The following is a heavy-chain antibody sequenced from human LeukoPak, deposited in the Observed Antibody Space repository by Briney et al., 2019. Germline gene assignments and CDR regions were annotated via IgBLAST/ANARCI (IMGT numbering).Heavy chain of an antibody. V-gene: IGHV4-39*07. CDR3: ARDRYYYGSSGPWYFDL. J-gene: IGHJ2*01. CDR2: IFYSGST. CDR1: GGSISTSNYY. Sequence: PSETLSLTCTVSGGSISTSNYYWGWIRQPPGKGLEWIGNIFYSGSTYYSPSLKSRVTISLDTSRNQFSLKLTSVTAADTAVYYCARDRYYYGSSGPWYFDLWGRGTLVTVSS. D-gene: IGHD3-22*01.